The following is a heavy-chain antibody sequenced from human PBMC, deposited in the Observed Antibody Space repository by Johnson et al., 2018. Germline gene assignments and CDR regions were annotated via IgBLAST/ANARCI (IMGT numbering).Heavy chain of an antibody. CDR2: VTWDGGAT. J-gene: IGHJ6*03. CDR3: AKAGYSYGYYYYYYMDV. CDR1: GFTFDEYT. D-gene: IGHD5-18*01. V-gene: IGHV3-43*01. Sequence: VQLQESGGAVVQPGGSLRLSCAASGFTFDEYTMHWFRQVPGQGLEWVSLVTWDGGATFYADSVKGRFTISRDNRKNSLYLQMNSLRAEDTALYYCAKAGYSYGYYYYYYMDVWGKGTTVTVSS.